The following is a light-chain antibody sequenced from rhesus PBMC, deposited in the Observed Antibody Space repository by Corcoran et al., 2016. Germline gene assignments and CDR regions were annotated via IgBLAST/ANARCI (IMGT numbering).Light chain of an antibody. CDR3: LQDYTTPYS. J-gene: IGKJ2*01. Sequence: DIQMIQSPSSLSASVGDRGTVTCRASQGINKELSWYQQKPGKAPPLLIYAATSLKTGVSTRFSGSGSGTDYTLPISSLQPEDVATYYCLQDYTTPYSFGQGTKVEIK. V-gene: IGKV1-94*01. CDR1: QGINKE. CDR2: AAT.